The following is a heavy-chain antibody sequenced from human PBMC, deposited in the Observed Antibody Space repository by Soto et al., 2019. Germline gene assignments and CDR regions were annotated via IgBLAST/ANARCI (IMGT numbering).Heavy chain of an antibody. CDR1: GGSISSYY. J-gene: IGHJ4*02. CDR2: IYYSGST. V-gene: IGHV4-59*01. D-gene: IGHD2-21*02. CDR3: ARATGGVGTGYYVGFGY. Sequence: SETVSLTCTVPGGSISSYYWSWIRQPPGKGLEWIGYIYYSGSTNYNPSLKSRVTISVDTSKNQFSLKLSSVTAADTAVYYCARATGGVGTGYYVGFGYWGQVTLVTVS.